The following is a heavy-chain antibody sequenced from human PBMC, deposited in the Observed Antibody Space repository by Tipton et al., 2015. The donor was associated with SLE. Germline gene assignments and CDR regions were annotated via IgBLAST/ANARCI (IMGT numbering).Heavy chain of an antibody. V-gene: IGHV4-59*12. CDR3: ATYAFDI. CDR2: IHYSGST. J-gene: IGHJ3*02. CDR1: GASISTYY. Sequence: TLSLTCTVSGASISTYYWTWIRLPPGKGLEWIGYIHYSGSTNINPSLKSRVTISIDTSKNQFSLKLNSVTPEDTALYYCATYAFDIWGQGTMVTVSS.